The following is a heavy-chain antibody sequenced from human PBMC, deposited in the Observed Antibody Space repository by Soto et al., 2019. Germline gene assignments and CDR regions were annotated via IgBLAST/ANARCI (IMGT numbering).Heavy chain of an antibody. J-gene: IGHJ6*02. Sequence: PSETLSLTCAVSGGSISSGGYSWSWIRQPPGKGLEWIGYIYHSGSTYYNPSLKSRVTILVDRSKNQFSLKLSSVTAADTAVYYCARVKVLGYCSGGSCYSDRYYYYYGMDVWGQGTTVTVSS. D-gene: IGHD2-15*01. CDR3: ARVKVLGYCSGGSCYSDRYYYYYGMDV. CDR1: GGSISSGGYS. CDR2: IYHSGST. V-gene: IGHV4-30-2*01.